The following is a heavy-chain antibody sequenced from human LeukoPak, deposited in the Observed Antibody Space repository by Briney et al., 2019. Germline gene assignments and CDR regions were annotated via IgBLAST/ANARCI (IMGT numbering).Heavy chain of an antibody. CDR3: ARALWLRLPDY. J-gene: IGHJ4*02. V-gene: IGHV3-21*01. Sequence: GGSLRLSCAASGFTFTSYTMNWVRQAPGKGLEWVSSISSSSSYIYYAGSVKGRFTISRDNAKNSLYLQMNSLRAEDTAVYYCARALWLRLPDYWGQGTLVTVSS. CDR2: ISSSSSYI. D-gene: IGHD5-12*01. CDR1: GFTFTSYT.